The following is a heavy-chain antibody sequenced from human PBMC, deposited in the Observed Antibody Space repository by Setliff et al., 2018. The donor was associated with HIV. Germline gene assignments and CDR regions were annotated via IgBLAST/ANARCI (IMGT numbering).Heavy chain of an antibody. Sequence: GESLKISCAASGFRFRSYWMSWVRQAPGKGLESVANVKQDGTETLYVDSVKGRFTISRDNANNLVYLQTNSLRVEDTAVYFCARWGSGSYERVFDYWGQGMLVTVSS. V-gene: IGHV3-7*01. CDR1: GFRFRSYW. J-gene: IGHJ4*02. CDR2: VKQDGTET. CDR3: ARWGSGSYERVFDY. D-gene: IGHD1-26*01.